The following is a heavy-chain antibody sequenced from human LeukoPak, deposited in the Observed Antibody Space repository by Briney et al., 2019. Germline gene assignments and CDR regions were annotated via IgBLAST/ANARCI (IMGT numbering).Heavy chain of an antibody. CDR1: GYTFTGYY. CDR3: AVAPGDY. CDR2: INPNSGGT. J-gene: IGHJ4*02. Sequence: ASVKVSCKASGYTFTGYYMHWVRQAPGQGLEWMGCINPNSGGTNYAQKFQGRVTMTRDTSITTVYMEISRLTSDDTALFYCAVAPGDYWGQGTLVTVSS. D-gene: IGHD2-21*01. V-gene: IGHV1-2*02.